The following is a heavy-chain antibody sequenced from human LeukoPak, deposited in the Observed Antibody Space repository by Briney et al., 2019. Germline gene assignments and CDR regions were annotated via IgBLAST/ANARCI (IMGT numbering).Heavy chain of an antibody. J-gene: IGHJ4*02. V-gene: IGHV5-10-1*01. CDR2: IDPSDSYT. Sequence: PGESLRISCKGSGYSFTKNWISWVRQMPGKGLEWVGTIDPSDSYTNYSPSLQGHVTISADKSISTAYLQWSSLKASDTAMYYCARGLIRSFDYWGLGTLVTVSS. CDR3: ARGLIRSFDY. CDR1: GYSFTKNW. D-gene: IGHD2/OR15-2a*01.